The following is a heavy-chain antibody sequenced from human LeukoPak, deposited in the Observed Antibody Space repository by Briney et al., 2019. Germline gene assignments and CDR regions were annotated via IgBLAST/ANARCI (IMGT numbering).Heavy chain of an antibody. CDR3: ARFPSGWYDYYYYGMDV. D-gene: IGHD6-19*01. CDR2: IYYSGST. Sequence: SETLSLTCTVSGGSISSYYWSWIRQPPGKGLEWIGYIYYSGSTNYNPSLKSRVTISVDTSKNQFSLKLGSVTAADTAVYYCARFPSGWYDYYYYGMDVWGQGTTVTVSS. V-gene: IGHV4-59*12. J-gene: IGHJ6*02. CDR1: GGSISSYY.